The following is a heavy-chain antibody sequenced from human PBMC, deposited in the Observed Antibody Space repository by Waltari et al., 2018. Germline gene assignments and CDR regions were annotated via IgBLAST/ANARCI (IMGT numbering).Heavy chain of an antibody. Sequence: QVQLVESGGGVVQPGKSLRLSCAGSGFGFSGFGLHWVRQAPGKGLEWVAIIWFDGSKIYYADSVKGRFTISRDNSRNTVYLQMNSLRPEDSGVYYCARCPDEYNYYYMEVWGRGTTVSVSS. CDR1: GFGFSGFG. V-gene: IGHV3-33*08. CDR3: ARCPDEYNYYYMEV. CDR2: IWFDGSKI. J-gene: IGHJ6*03.